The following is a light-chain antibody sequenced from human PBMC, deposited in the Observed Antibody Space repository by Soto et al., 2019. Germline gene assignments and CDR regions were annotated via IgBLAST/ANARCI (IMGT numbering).Light chain of an antibody. CDR1: QSVSNNY. CDR3: QQYNQWPGT. V-gene: IGKV3-20*01. J-gene: IGKJ3*01. Sequence: ETVLTQSPGTLSLSPGAKATLSCRASQSVSNNYLARSQPKPGQAPRFHTYGASNRATGIPDRFSGSGSGTDFTLTISRLEPEDLAVYYCQQYNQWPGTFGPRTKVDS. CDR2: GAS.